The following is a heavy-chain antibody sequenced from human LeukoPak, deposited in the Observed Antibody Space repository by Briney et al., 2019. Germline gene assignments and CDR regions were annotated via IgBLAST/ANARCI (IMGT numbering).Heavy chain of an antibody. V-gene: IGHV3-15*01. CDR3: TTEITMVRGVIRDAFDI. Sequence: GGSLRLSCAASGFTFSSYGMNWVRQAPGKGLEWVGRIKSKTDGGTTDYAAPVKGRFTISRDDSKNTLYLQMNSLKTEDTAVYYCTTEITMVRGVIRDAFDIWGQGTMVTVSS. CDR2: IKSKTDGGTT. D-gene: IGHD3-10*01. CDR1: GFTFSSYG. J-gene: IGHJ3*02.